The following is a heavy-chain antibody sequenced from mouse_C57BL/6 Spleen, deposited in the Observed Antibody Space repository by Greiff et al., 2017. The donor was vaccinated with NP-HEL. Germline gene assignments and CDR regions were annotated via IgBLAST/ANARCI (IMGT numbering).Heavy chain of an antibody. CDR2: INPSSGYT. V-gene: IGHV1-7*01. J-gene: IGHJ2*01. D-gene: IGHD3-2*02. Sequence: VQLQQSGAELAKPGASVKLSCKASGYTFTSYWMHWVKQRPGQGLEWIGYINPSSGYTKYNQKFKDKATLTADKSSSTAYMQLSSLTYEDSAVYCCAKTAQATDRCFAYWGQGTTLTVSS. CDR1: GYTFTSYW. CDR3: AKTAQATDRCFAY.